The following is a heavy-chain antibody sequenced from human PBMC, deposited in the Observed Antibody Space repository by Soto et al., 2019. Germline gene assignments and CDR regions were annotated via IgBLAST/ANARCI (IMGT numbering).Heavy chain of an antibody. CDR1: GYTFTSYD. CDR2: TNPNSGNT. CDR3: ARGVMVVAATPSYYYGMDV. D-gene: IGHD2-15*01. Sequence: GASVKVSCKASGYTFTSYDINWVRQATGQGLEWMGGTNPNSGNTGYAQKFQCRVTMTRNTSTSTAYMELSSLRSEDTAVYYCARGVMVVAATPSYYYGMDVWGQGTTVTVSS. J-gene: IGHJ6*02. V-gene: IGHV1-8*01.